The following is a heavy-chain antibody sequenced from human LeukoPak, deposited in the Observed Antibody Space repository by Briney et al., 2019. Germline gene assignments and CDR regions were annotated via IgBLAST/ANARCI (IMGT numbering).Heavy chain of an antibody. V-gene: IGHV3-23*01. CDR2: ISNTGGK. Sequence: GGSLRLSCAASGFTFSSFAMSWVRKAPGKGLEWVSGISNTGGKYYTDSVKGRFTISRDNSQNTLYLQMDRLRAEDTAVYFCAKVGAWYPADYWGQGTRVTVSS. D-gene: IGHD2-21*02. CDR1: GFTFSSFA. J-gene: IGHJ4*02. CDR3: AKVGAWYPADY.